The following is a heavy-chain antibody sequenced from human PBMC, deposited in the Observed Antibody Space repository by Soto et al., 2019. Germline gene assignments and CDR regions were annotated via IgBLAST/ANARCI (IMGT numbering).Heavy chain of an antibody. Sequence: GGSLRLSCAASGFTFSSYWMHWVRQAPGKGLVWVSRINSDGSSTSYADSVKGRFTISRDNAKNTLYLQMNSLRAEDTAVYYCARDRSSSWYLSYSYYGMEVWGKGTTVTVSS. J-gene: IGHJ6*04. CDR1: GFTFSSYW. CDR2: INSDGSST. CDR3: ARDRSSSWYLSYSYYGMEV. D-gene: IGHD6-13*01. V-gene: IGHV3-74*01.